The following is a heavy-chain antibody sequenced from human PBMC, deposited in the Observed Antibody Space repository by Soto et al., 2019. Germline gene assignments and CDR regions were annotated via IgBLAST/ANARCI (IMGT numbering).Heavy chain of an antibody. Sequence: GGSLRLSCAASGFTFSSYGMHWVRQAPGKGLEWVAVIWYDGSNKYYADSVKGRFTISRDNSKNTLYLQMNSLRAEDTAVYYCAREPDAVTTAPRFDYWGQGTLVTVSS. CDR2: IWYDGSNK. J-gene: IGHJ4*02. V-gene: IGHV3-33*01. D-gene: IGHD4-17*01. CDR1: GFTFSSYG. CDR3: AREPDAVTTAPRFDY.